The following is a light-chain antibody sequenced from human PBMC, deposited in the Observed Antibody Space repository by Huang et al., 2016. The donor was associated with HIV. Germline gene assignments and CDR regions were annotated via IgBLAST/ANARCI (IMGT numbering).Light chain of an antibody. V-gene: IGKV4-1*01. J-gene: IGKJ1*01. Sequence: DIVVTQSPDSLALSLGGRAANKCTASQSVLKNSHNKNCLSWYQLKPGQPPKLLLYWASTRESGVPDRFSGSGSGTHFTRTIASLQAEDVAVYYCHQYYDNPQTFGQGTKVEVK. CDR1: QSVLKNSHNKNC. CDR3: HQYYDNPQT. CDR2: WAS.